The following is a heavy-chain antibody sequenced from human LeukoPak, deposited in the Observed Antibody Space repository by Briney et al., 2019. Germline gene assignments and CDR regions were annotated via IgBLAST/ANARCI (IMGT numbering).Heavy chain of an antibody. V-gene: IGHV3-48*04. D-gene: IGHD2-15*01. Sequence: PGGSLRLSCAASGFTFSSYSMNWVRQTPRKGLEWVSYISTDSLTIYYANSVEGRFTISRDHAKHLLYLQMNSQRAEDTAVYYCARTPSVSAGHWFDPWGQGTLVTVAS. CDR1: GFTFSSYS. CDR3: ARTPSVSAGHWFDP. CDR2: ISTDSLTI. J-gene: IGHJ5*02.